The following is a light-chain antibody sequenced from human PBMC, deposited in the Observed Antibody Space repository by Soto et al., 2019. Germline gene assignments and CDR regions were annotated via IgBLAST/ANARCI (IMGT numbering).Light chain of an antibody. CDR1: QSISSY. V-gene: IGKV1-39*01. Sequence: DIQMTQSPSSLSASVGDRVTITCRASQSISSYLNWYQQKPGKAPKLLIYAASSLQRGVPSTFSGSGSGTDFTLTISSLQPADFATYYCQQSYSPQFTFGPGTTVDIK. CDR2: AAS. J-gene: IGKJ3*01. CDR3: QQSYSPQFT.